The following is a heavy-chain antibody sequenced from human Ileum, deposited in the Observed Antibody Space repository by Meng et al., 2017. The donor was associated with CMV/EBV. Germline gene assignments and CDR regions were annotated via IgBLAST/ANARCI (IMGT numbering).Heavy chain of an antibody. CDR3: ARESELLRFDH. Sequence: QIHLQQSGQGLVKPSQTLSLTCDISGDSVSTNNVAWNWIRQSPLRGLEWLGRTAYRSKWDYEYSVSVKSRITISPDTSKNQFSLQLRSVTPEDTAVYYCARESELLRFDHWGQGTLVTASS. D-gene: IGHD6-6*01. J-gene: IGHJ4*02. CDR1: GDSVSTNNVA. CDR2: TAYRSKWDY. V-gene: IGHV6-1*01.